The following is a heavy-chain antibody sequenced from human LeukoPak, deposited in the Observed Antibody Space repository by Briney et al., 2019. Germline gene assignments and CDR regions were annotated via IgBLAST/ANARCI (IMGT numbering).Heavy chain of an antibody. Sequence: ASVKVSCKTSGYSENFYGITWVRQVAGQGLEWMGWISAQHGQTEYAPNSQDRVTMTTDTSTSTAYMELRSLRSDDTAVYYCARSPYCSSTSCRNFDYWGQGTLVTVSS. D-gene: IGHD2-2*01. CDR2: ISAQHGQT. CDR1: GYSENFYG. J-gene: IGHJ4*02. CDR3: ARSPYCSSTSCRNFDY. V-gene: IGHV1-18*01.